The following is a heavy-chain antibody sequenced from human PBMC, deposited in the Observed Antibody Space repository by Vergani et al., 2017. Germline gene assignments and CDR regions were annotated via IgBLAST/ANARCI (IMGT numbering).Heavy chain of an antibody. J-gene: IGHJ6*03. D-gene: IGHD4-17*01. CDR1: GFTFSDYY. Sequence: QVQLVESGGGLVKPGGSLRLSCAASGFTFSDYYMSWIRQAPGKGLEWVSYISRSGSTIYYADSVKGRFTISRDNAKNSLYLQMNSLRAEDTAVYYCARAPTTVTNFYYYYYMDVWGKGTTVTVSS. V-gene: IGHV3-11*01. CDR3: ARAPTTVTNFYYYYYMDV. CDR2: ISRSGSTI.